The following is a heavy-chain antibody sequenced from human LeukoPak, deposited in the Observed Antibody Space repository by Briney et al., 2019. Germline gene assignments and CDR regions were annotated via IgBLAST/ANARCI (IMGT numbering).Heavy chain of an antibody. V-gene: IGHV4-39*07. D-gene: IGHD5-12*01. CDR3: ARSGRGTYYYFDL. CDR1: GTSIGSRSYY. CDR2: LYYSGST. J-gene: IGHJ4*02. Sequence: SETLSLTCTVSGTSIGSRSYYWGWIRQPPGKGLEWIGSLYYSGSTYYNPSLKSRVTMSIDRSKSQFSLRLSSVTAADTAVYYCARSGRGTYYYFDLWGQGTLVTVSS.